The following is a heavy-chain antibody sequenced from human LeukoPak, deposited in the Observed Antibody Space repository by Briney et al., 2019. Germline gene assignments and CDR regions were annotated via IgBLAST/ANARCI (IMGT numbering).Heavy chain of an antibody. D-gene: IGHD5-24*01. J-gene: IGHJ4*02. CDR2: ISSGSSYI. CDR1: GFTFSSYS. V-gene: IGHV3-21*01. Sequence: GGSLRLSCAASGFTFSSYSMNWVRQAPGKGLEWVSSISSGSSYIYYADSVKGRFTISRDNAKNSLYLQMNSLRAEDTAVYYCARFGHGYNLDYWGQGTLVTVSS. CDR3: ARFGHGYNLDY.